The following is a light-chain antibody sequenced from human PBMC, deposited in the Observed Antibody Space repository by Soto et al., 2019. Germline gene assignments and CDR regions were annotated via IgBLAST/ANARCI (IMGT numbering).Light chain of an antibody. J-gene: IGLJ2*01. Sequence: QSVLTKPPSVSAAPGQTVTISCSGSVSNIGHNYVSWYQQFPGTAPRVIIYDTNKRPSGIPDRFSGSKSGTSATLAITRLQTGDEAGYYCGTWDGSLSAEVFGEGTKLTVL. CDR3: GTWDGSLSAEV. CDR2: DTN. V-gene: IGLV1-51*01. CDR1: VSNIGHNY.